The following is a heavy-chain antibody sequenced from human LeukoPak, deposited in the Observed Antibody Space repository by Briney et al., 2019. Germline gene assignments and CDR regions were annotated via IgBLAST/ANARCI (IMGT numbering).Heavy chain of an antibody. D-gene: IGHD2-21*02. Sequence: RKKLKISPRCTRYDFSKNLNVGGRHILNKGLEWMGIIYPADSDTRYSSSFQGQVTMSVDKSISTAYLQWTSPKASDTALYYCARLVVVVTSVASVDHWGQGTLVTVSS. CDR3: ARLVVVVTSVASVDH. J-gene: IGHJ4*02. CDR1: RYDFSKNL. CDR2: IYPADSDT. V-gene: IGHV5-51*01.